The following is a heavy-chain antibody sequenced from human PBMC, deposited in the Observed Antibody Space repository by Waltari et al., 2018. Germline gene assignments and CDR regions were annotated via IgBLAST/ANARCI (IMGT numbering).Heavy chain of an antibody. V-gene: IGHV1-2*06. Sequence: QVQLVQSGAEVKKPGASVKVSCKASGYTFSAYFMHWVRQAPGQGLEWMGRIDPNSGGKNYAQKVQGRGTMTRDTSISTIYMELRRLTFDDTALYYCARDASTAVPEGDAFDIWGQGTMVAVSA. D-gene: IGHD6-19*01. J-gene: IGHJ3*02. CDR3: ARDASTAVPEGDAFDI. CDR2: IDPNSGGK. CDR1: GYTFSAYF.